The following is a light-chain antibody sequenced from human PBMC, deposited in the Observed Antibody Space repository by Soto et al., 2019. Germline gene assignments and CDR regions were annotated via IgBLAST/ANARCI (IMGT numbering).Light chain of an antibody. CDR1: SSDVGGYNY. V-gene: IGLV2-8*01. CDR3: SSFAGGGNPVL. J-gene: IGLJ2*01. Sequence: QSVLTQPPSASGSLGQSVTISCTRTSSDVGGYNYVSWHQQHPGKAPKVMIDEVTKRPPGVPDRFSGSKSGNTASLTVSGLQAEDEADYYCSSFAGGGNPVLLGGGTKLTVL. CDR2: EVT.